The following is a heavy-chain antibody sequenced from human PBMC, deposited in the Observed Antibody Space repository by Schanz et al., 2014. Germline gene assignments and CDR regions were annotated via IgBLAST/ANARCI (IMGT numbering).Heavy chain of an antibody. V-gene: IGHV3-23*01. CDR3: AKNWKGHHITGRPGWSDGMDV. J-gene: IGHJ6*02. CDR2: IRGSGGGT. Sequence: DVQLLESGGGLVQPGGSLRLSCAASGFTFSSYAMSWVRQPPGKGLEWVSSIRGSGGGTYYADSVKGRFTISRDNAKNTLYLQMNSLRVEDTAEYYCAKNWKGHHITGRPGWSDGMDVWGQGTTVTVSS. CDR1: GFTFSSYA. D-gene: IGHD6-6*01.